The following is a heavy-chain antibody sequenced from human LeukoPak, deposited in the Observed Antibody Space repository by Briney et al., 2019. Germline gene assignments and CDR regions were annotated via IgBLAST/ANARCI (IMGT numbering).Heavy chain of an antibody. Sequence: GGGLRLSCAASRFSLSTQWMNSLRQVAGTGGKGVANINGDGSETTYVDSVKGRFTISRDNAENSLYVQMNSLGVEDTAVYYCVTDRDSDWRKRFDYWGQGALVTVSS. D-gene: IGHD3-9*01. CDR2: INGDGSET. J-gene: IGHJ4*02. CDR3: VTDRDSDWRKRFDY. CDR1: RFSLSTQW. V-gene: IGHV3-7*01.